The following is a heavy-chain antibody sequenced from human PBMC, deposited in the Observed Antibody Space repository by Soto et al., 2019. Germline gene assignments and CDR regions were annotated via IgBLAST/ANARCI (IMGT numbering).Heavy chain of an antibody. J-gene: IGHJ4*02. CDR1: GNSFTDYW. D-gene: IGHD1-26*01. CDR3: ARHRSRGGGATPFDY. V-gene: IGHV5-10-1*01. CDR2: IDPNDSYT. Sequence: EVQLVQSGAEVKKPGESLKISCKDSGNSFTDYWISWVRQMPGKGLEWMGRIDPNDSYTHYSPSFQGHVTISFDKSISTAHLQWNSLKASDTAMYYCARHRSRGGGATPFDYWGQGTLVTVSS.